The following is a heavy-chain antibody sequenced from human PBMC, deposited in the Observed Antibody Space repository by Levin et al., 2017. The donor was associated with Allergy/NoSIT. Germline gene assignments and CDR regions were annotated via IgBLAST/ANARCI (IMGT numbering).Heavy chain of an antibody. V-gene: IGHV4-39*01. D-gene: IGHD4-17*01. Sequence: PSETLSLTCTVSGGSISSSSYYWGWIRQPPGKGLEWIGSIYYSGSTYYNPSLKSRVTISVDTSKNQFSLKLSSVTAADTAVYYCARRIYGPDAFDIWGQGTMVTVSS. CDR3: ARRIYGPDAFDI. J-gene: IGHJ3*02. CDR2: IYYSGST. CDR1: GGSISSSSYY.